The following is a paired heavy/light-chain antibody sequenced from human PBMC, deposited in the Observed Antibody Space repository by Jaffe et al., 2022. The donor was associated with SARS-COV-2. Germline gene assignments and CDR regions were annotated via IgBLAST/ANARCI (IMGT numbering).Light chain of an antibody. CDR3: SSYTSTSTWV. J-gene: IGLJ3*02. CDR1: SSDVGSYTY. Sequence: QSALTQPASVSRSPGQSITISCTETSSDVGSYTYVSWYQQHPGKAPKLMIYDVSNRPSGVSNRFSGSKSGSTASLTISGLQAEDEADYYCSSYTSTSTWVFGGGTKLTVL. V-gene: IGLV2-14*01. CDR2: DVS.
Heavy chain of an antibody. J-gene: IGHJ4*02. D-gene: IGHD6-6*01. CDR2: IYPGDSDT. CDR1: GYSFTSYW. CDR3: ARSEYVQKGPDY. V-gene: IGHV5-51*01. Sequence: EVQLVQSGAEVKKPGESLKISCKGSGYSFTSYWIGWVRQMPGKGLEWMGIIYPGDSDTRYSPSFQGQVTISADKSISTAYLQWSSLKASDTAMYYCARSEYVQKGPDYWGQGTLVTVSS.